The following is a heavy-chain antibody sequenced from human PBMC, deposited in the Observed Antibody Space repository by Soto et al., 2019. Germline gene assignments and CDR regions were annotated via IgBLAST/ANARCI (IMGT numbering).Heavy chain of an antibody. CDR3: AKRSDLAVAGKVYYFDY. Sequence: GGSLRLSCAASGFTFSTYAMTWVCQAQGKGLEWVSSISGSGGSTYYADSAKGRFTISRDNSKNELYLQMNSLRDEETAVYYCAKRSDLAVAGKVYYFDYWGQGIQVTVSS. CDR2: ISGSGGST. CDR1: GFTFSTYA. V-gene: IGHV3-23*01. D-gene: IGHD6-19*01. J-gene: IGHJ4*02.